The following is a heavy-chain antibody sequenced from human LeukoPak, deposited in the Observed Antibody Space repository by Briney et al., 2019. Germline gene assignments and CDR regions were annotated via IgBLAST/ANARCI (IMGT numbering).Heavy chain of an antibody. J-gene: IGHJ4*02. D-gene: IGHD2-2*01. CDR2: ISHSGAS. V-gene: IGHV4-59*02. Sequence: SETLSLTCTVSGGFVGRESWTWIRQFPDKRLEWIGYISHSGASDYKPSLESRVTISRDTPKSQFFLNLNAVTAADTAVYFRARLEAGIVAVPARQPRPPPPRYCDYWGQGILVTVSS. CDR3: ARLEAGIVAVPARQPRPPPPRYCDY. CDR1: GGFVGRES.